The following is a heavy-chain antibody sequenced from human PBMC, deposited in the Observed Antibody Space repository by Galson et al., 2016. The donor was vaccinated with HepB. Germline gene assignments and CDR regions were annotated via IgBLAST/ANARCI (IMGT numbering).Heavy chain of an antibody. Sequence: LEWIGYIYYRGSTNYNPSLKSRVTISVDTSKNQFSLKLSSVTAADTAVYYCARRTSSWYYFDYWGQGTLVTVSS. CDR2: IYYRGST. D-gene: IGHD2-2*01. CDR3: ARRTSSWYYFDY. V-gene: IGHV4-59*08. J-gene: IGHJ4*02.